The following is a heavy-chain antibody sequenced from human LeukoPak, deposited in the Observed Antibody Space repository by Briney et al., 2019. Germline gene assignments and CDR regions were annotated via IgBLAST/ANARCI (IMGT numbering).Heavy chain of an antibody. D-gene: IGHD7-27*01. CDR3: ARAGELGNYFDY. V-gene: IGHV4-59*01. Sequence: SETLSLTCTVSGGSISSYYWSWIRQPPGKGLEWIGYIYYSGSTNYNPSLKSRVTISVDTSKNHFSLKLSSVPAADTAVYYCARAGELGNYFDYWGQGTLVTVSS. J-gene: IGHJ4*02. CDR1: GGSISSYY. CDR2: IYYSGST.